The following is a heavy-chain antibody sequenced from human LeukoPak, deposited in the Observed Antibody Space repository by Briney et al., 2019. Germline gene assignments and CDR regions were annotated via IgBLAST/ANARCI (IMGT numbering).Heavy chain of an antibody. J-gene: IGHJ6*03. CDR2: IYYSGST. V-gene: IGHV4-39*07. D-gene: IGHD2-15*01. Sequence: SETLSLTCTVSGGSISSYYWGWIRQPPGKGLEWIGSIYYSGSTYYNPSLKSRVTISVDTSKNQFSLKLSSVTAADTAVYYCARVTGGCSGGSCYRKYYYYYYMDVWGKGTTVTVSS. CDR1: GGSISSYY. CDR3: ARVTGGCSGGSCYRKYYYYYYMDV.